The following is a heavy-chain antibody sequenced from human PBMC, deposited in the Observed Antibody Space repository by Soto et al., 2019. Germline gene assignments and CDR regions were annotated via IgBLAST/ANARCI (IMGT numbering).Heavy chain of an antibody. J-gene: IGHJ3*02. D-gene: IGHD3-22*01. CDR2: IYPGDSDT. V-gene: IGHV5-51*01. CDR3: ARLRDYYSSGYYYAFDI. Sequence: GESLKISCKGSGYSFTSYWIGWVRQMPGKGLEWMGIIYPGDSDTSYSPSFQGQVTISADKSISTAYLQWSSLKASDTAMYYCARLRDYYSSGYYYAFDIWGQGTMVTVSS. CDR1: GYSFTSYW.